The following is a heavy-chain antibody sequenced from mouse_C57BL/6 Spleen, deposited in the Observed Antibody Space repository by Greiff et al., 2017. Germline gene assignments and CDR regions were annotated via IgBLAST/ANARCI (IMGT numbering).Heavy chain of an antibody. CDR2: IHPNSGST. CDR3: ARYPTTVVAGIDY. V-gene: IGHV1-64*01. Sequence: VQLQQPGAELVKPGASVKLSCKASGYTFTSYWMHWVKQRPGQGLEWIGMIHPNSGSTNYNEKFKSKATLTVDKSSSTAYMQLSSLTSEDSAVYYCARYPTTVVAGIDYWGQGTTLTVSS. CDR1: GYTFTSYW. J-gene: IGHJ2*01. D-gene: IGHD1-1*01.